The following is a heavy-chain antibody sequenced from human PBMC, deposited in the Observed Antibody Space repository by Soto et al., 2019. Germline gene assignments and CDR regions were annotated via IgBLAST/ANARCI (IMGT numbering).Heavy chain of an antibody. D-gene: IGHD3-22*01. V-gene: IGHV3-7*05. J-gene: IGHJ2*01. Sequence: EVQLVESGGGFVQPGGSLRLSCAASGFTFSSYWMTWVRQAPGKGLEWVANIRQDGSEKYYVDSVKGRFTMSRDNAKNSLYLQMNSLRAEDTAVYYCARDYSVGSGCFDLWGRGTLVTVSS. CDR2: IRQDGSEK. CDR1: GFTFSSYW. CDR3: ARDYSVGSGCFDL.